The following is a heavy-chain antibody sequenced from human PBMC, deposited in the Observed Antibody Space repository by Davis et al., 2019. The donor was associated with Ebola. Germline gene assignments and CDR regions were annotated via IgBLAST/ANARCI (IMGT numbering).Heavy chain of an antibody. D-gene: IGHD2-2*02. Sequence: SVKVSCKSSGYTFTNYGISWVRQAPGQGLEWMGRIIPILGIANYAQKFQGRVTITADTSTDTAYMELRSLKSDDTAVYYCARGDIVVVPAAIIDYYYYGMDVWGQGTTVTVSS. CDR1: GYTFTNYG. CDR2: IIPILGIA. CDR3: ARGDIVVVPAAIIDYYYYGMDV. V-gene: IGHV1-69*04. J-gene: IGHJ6*02.